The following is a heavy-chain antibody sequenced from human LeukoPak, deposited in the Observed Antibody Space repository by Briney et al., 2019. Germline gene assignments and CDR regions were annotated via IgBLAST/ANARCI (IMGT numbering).Heavy chain of an antibody. CDR3: ARDRGSTVTTVGY. CDR2: ISSSAATT. V-gene: IGHV3-11*04. J-gene: IGHJ4*02. D-gene: IGHD4-17*01. CDR1: GFSFSDYY. Sequence: GGSLRLSCVTSGFSFSDYYMMWIRQAPGKGPEWAAHISSSAATTLYADSVKGRFTVSRDNAKNSLYLEMTSLRAEDTAVYYCARDRGSTVTTVGYWGQGTLVTVSS.